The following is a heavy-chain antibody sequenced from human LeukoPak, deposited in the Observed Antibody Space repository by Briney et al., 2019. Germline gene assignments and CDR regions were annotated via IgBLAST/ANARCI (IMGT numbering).Heavy chain of an antibody. Sequence: GGSLRLSCAVSGLTFSSYDMSWVRQAPGKGLEWVSGISGSGGRTDYADSVTGRFSISRDNSKNTLYLQMNSLRAEDTAVYYCAVSMIAFDFWGQGTLVTVSS. J-gene: IGHJ4*02. V-gene: IGHV3-23*01. CDR2: ISGSGGRT. CDR3: AVSMIAFDF. D-gene: IGHD3-22*01. CDR1: GLTFSSYD.